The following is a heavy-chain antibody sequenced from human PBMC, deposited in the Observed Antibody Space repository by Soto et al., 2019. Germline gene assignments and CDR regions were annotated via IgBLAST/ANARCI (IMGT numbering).Heavy chain of an antibody. CDR1: GFTFSSYG. Sequence: QVQLVESGGGVVQPGRSLRLSCAASGFTFSSYGMHWVRQAPGKGLEWVAVIWYDGSNKYYADSVKGRFTISRDNSKNTLYLQMHSLRAEDTAVYYCARRRRSYYYYGMDVWGQGTTVTVSS. CDR2: IWYDGSNK. J-gene: IGHJ6*02. V-gene: IGHV3-33*01. D-gene: IGHD3-3*01. CDR3: ARRRRSYYYYGMDV.